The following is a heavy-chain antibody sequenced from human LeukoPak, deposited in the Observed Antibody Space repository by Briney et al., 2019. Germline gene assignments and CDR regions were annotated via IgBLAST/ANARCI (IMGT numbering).Heavy chain of an antibody. J-gene: IGHJ4*02. Sequence: PGGSLRLSCAASGFTFSSYSMTWVRQAPGKGLEWVSSISSSSSYIYYADSVKGRFTISRDNAKNSLYLQMNSLRAEDTAVYYCARGRICSSTSCYIDYWGQGTLVTVTS. CDR3: ARGRICSSTSCYIDY. V-gene: IGHV3-21*01. CDR2: ISSSSSYI. CDR1: GFTFSSYS. D-gene: IGHD2-2*01.